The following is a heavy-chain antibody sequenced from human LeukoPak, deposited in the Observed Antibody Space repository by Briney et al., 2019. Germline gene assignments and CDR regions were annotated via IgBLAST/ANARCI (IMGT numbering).Heavy chain of an antibody. CDR3: ATGQVGDFWSGYYYY. CDR2: FDPEDGET. D-gene: IGHD3-3*01. V-gene: IGHV1-24*01. J-gene: IGHJ4*02. CDR1: GYTLTELS. Sequence: ASVKVSCKVSGYTLTELSMHRVRQAPGKGLEWMGGFDPEDGETIYAQKFQGRVTMTEDTSTDTAYMELSSLRSEDTAVYYCATGQVGDFWSGYYYYWGQGTLVTVSS.